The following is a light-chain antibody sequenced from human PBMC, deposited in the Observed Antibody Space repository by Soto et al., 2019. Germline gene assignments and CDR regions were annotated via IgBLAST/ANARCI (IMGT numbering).Light chain of an antibody. Sequence: ETVLTQSPAILSLSPGERATLSCRASQSVNTYLAWYQQKPGQAPRLLIFDASNRATGIPDRFSGSGSGTDFTLTISSLEPEDFALYFCQQRSNWPGTFGQGTKLEL. CDR3: QQRSNWPGT. V-gene: IGKV3-11*01. J-gene: IGKJ2*01. CDR2: DAS. CDR1: QSVNTY.